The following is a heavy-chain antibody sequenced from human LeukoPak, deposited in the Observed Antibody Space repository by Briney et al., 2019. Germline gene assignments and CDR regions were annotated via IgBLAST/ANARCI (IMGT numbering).Heavy chain of an antibody. Sequence: GASVKVSCKASGYTFTSYGISWVRQAPGQGLEWMGWISAYNGNTNYAQKLQGRVTMTTDTSTSTAYMELRGLRSDDTAVYYCAREAIGPIVGAIARFDPWGQGTLVTVSS. J-gene: IGHJ5*02. CDR1: GYTFTSYG. CDR2: ISAYNGNT. D-gene: IGHD1-26*01. CDR3: AREAIGPIVGAIARFDP. V-gene: IGHV1-18*01.